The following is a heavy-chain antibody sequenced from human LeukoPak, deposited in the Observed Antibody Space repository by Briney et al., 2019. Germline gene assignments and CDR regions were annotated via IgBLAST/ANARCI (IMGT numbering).Heavy chain of an antibody. J-gene: IGHJ4*02. Sequence: ASVKVSRKASGYTFTGYYMHWVRQAPGQGLEWMGWINSTSGYTSSPQKFRGRVTMTRDTSITTAYMELSGETSDDTAVYYCARGGVTAWTKPYFFDYWGQGTLVTVSS. CDR1: GYTFTGYY. V-gene: IGHV1-2*02. D-gene: IGHD2-21*02. CDR3: ARGGVTAWTKPYFFDY. CDR2: INSTSGYT.